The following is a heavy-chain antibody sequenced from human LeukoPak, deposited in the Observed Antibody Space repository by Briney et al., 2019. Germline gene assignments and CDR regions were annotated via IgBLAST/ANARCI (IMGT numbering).Heavy chain of an antibody. Sequence: GGSLRLSCAASGFTFDDYAMHWVRQAPGKGLEWVSLISGDGDSTYYADSVKGRFTISRDNSINSLYLQMNSLRTEDTALYYCAKDIRQQLVLGASDIWGQGTMVTVSS. CDR3: AKDIRQQLVLGASDI. D-gene: IGHD6-13*01. CDR1: GFTFDDYA. J-gene: IGHJ3*02. CDR2: ISGDGDST. V-gene: IGHV3-43*02.